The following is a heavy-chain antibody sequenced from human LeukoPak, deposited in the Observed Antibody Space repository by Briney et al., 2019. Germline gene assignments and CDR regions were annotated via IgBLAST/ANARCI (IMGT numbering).Heavy chain of an antibody. D-gene: IGHD3-22*01. J-gene: IGHJ6*02. CDR2: ISYDGSNK. CDR1: GFTFSSYG. CDR3: AKGHYYDSRNGMDV. V-gene: IGHV3-30*18. Sequence: PGGSLRLSCAASGFTFSSYGMHWVRQAPGKGLEWVAVISYDGSNKYYADSVKGRFTISRDNSKNTLYLQMNSLRAEDTAVYYCAKGHYYDSRNGMDVWGQGTTVTVSS.